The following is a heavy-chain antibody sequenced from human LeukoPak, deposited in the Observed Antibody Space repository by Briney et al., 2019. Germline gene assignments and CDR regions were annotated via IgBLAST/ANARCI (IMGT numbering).Heavy chain of an antibody. J-gene: IGHJ3*02. CDR2: ISAYNGNT. D-gene: IGHD2-2*02. V-gene: IGHV1-18*01. CDR3: ARDQGAIPYCSSTSCYTWGGHAFDI. Sequence: GASVKVSCKASGYTFTSYGISWVRLAPGQGLEWMGWISAYNGNTNYAQKLQGRVTMTTDTSTSTASMEMRSLRYDDTAVYYCARDQGAIPYCSSTSCYTWGGHAFDIWGQGTMVTVSS. CDR1: GYTFTSYG.